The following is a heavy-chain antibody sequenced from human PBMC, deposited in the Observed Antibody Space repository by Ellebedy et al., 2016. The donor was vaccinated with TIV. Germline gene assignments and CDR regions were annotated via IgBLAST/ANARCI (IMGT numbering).Heavy chain of an antibody. V-gene: IGHV3-11*01. D-gene: IGHD3-10*01. Sequence: GESLKISCAVSGFTISGSYMSWVRQAPGKGLEWVSYISAGGTVIYYADSVKGRFTISRDNTKNSLYLQMGSLRADDTAVYHCATARGDLGAFEIWGQGTMVTVSS. CDR2: ISAGGTVI. CDR3: ATARGDLGAFEI. CDR1: GFTISGSY. J-gene: IGHJ3*02.